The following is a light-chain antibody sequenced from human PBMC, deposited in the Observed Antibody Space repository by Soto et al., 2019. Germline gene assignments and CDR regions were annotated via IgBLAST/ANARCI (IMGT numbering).Light chain of an antibody. CDR2: ATS. J-gene: IGKJ1*01. Sequence: DTQMTQSPSSLSASVGDRVTITCRASQPIINYLNWYQQKSGGAPKLLIYATSKLHSGVPSRFVGSGSATYFSLNINSLHPADFAAYICQQSYTTPWTFGRGTKV. CDR1: QPIINY. CDR3: QQSYTTPWT. V-gene: IGKV1-39*01.